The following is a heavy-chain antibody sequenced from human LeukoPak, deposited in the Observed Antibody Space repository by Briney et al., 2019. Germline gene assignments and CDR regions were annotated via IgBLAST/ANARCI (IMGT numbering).Heavy chain of an antibody. CDR1: GGSISSGDYY. Sequence: PSETLSLTCTVSGGSISSGDYYWSWIRQPPGKGLEWIGYIYYSGSTYYNPSLKSRVTISVDTSKNQFSLKLSSVTAADTAVYYCARGGIAAAGTDYRGQGTLVTVSS. V-gene: IGHV4-30-4*01. CDR2: IYYSGST. J-gene: IGHJ4*02. CDR3: ARGGIAAAGTDY. D-gene: IGHD6-13*01.